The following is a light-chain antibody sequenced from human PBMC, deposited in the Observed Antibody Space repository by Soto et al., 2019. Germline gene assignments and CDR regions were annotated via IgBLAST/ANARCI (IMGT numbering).Light chain of an antibody. CDR3: CSYAGSYTWV. Sequence: QSALTQPRSVSGSPGQSVTISCTGTSSDVGDYHYVSWYQQHPGKAPTLLIYAVNMRPSGVPDRFSGSKSGNTASLTIPGLQSEDEADYSCCSYAGSYTWVFGGGTKVTVL. CDR2: AVN. V-gene: IGLV2-11*01. CDR1: SSDVGDYHY. J-gene: IGLJ3*02.